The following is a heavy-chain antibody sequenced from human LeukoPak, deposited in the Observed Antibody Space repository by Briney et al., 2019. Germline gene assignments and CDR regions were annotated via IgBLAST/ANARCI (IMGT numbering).Heavy chain of an antibody. D-gene: IGHD3-3*01. CDR3: ARDSKIFGVALGAFDI. CDR1: GFTFSSYS. Sequence: GGSLRLSCAASGFTFSSYSMNWVRQAPGKGLEWVSSISSSSSYIYYAYSVKGRFTISRDNAKNSLYLQMNSLRAEDTAVYYCARDSKIFGVALGAFDIWGQGTMVTVSS. V-gene: IGHV3-21*04. J-gene: IGHJ3*02. CDR2: ISSSSSYI.